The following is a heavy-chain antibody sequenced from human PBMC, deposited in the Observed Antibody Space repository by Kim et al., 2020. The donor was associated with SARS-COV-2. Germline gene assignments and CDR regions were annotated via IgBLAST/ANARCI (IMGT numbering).Heavy chain of an antibody. J-gene: IGHJ6*02. CDR3: ASLPPITTHYGMDV. Sequence: SVKVSCKASGGTFSSYAISWVRQAPGQGLEWMGGIIPIFGTANYAQKFQGRVTITADESTSTAYMELSSLRSEDTAVYYCASLPPITTHYGMDVWGQGTTVTVSS. V-gene: IGHV1-69*13. CDR1: GGTFSSYA. CDR2: IIPIFGTA. D-gene: IGHD3-16*01.